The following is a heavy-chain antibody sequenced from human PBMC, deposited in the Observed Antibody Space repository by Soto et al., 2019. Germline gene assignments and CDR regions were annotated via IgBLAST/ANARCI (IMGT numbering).Heavy chain of an antibody. CDR3: AKNPSIAAHTGGGNYYYGMDV. CDR2: ISGSGGST. Sequence: HPGGSLRLSCAASGFTFSSYAMSWVRQAPGKGLEWVSAISGSGGSTYYADSVKGRFTISRDNSKNTLYLQMNSLRAEDTAAYYWAKNPSIAAHTGGGNYYYGMDVWGQGTTVTVSS. CDR1: GFTFSSYA. J-gene: IGHJ6*02. D-gene: IGHD6-6*01. V-gene: IGHV3-23*01.